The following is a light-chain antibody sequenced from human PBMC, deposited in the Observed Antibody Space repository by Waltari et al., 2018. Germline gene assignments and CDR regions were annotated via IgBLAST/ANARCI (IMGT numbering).Light chain of an antibody. J-gene: IGLJ2*01. Sequence: QSALPQPASVSGSPGQSITISCAGTSSDVGGYNSVSWYQHHPGKAPKLVIFDVSNRPSGVSNRFSGSKSANTASLTISGLQAEDEAHYYRGSYSKTSTLVVFGGGTKLTVL. CDR3: GSYSKTSTLVV. CDR2: DVS. CDR1: SSDVGGYNS. V-gene: IGLV2-14*03.